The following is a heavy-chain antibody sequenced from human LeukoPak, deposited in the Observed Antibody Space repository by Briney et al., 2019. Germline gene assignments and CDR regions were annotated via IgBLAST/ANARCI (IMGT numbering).Heavy chain of an antibody. J-gene: IGHJ4*02. CDR2: ICKSGGST. Sequence: GGSLRLSCAGSGFTFSSYAMSWVRQAAGRGLEWVSAICKSGGSTYYADSVKGRFTISRGNSKNTLYLQMNSLRAEDTAVYYCAKVRGYSYDDPAIDYWGQGTLVTVSS. D-gene: IGHD5-18*01. CDR3: AKVRGYSYDDPAIDY. CDR1: GFTFSSYA. V-gene: IGHV3-23*01.